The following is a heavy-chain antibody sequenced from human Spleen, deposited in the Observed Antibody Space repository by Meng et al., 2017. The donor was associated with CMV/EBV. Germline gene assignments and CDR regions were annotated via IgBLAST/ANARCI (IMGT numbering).Heavy chain of an antibody. V-gene: IGHV4-30-4*01. CDR2: IHYSGTT. D-gene: IGHD5-12*01. J-gene: IGHJ4*02. Sequence: QGPLTESGPGQVKPSQTLSLTCTVSDGFTTSDDYYWSWIRQPPGKGLEWIGYIHYSGTTYYNPSLKSRIDISLDTSKNQFSLNLNSVTAADAAVYYCARGSPGGYGYFDSWGQGTLVTVSS. CDR1: DGFTTSDDYY. CDR3: ARGSPGGYGYFDS.